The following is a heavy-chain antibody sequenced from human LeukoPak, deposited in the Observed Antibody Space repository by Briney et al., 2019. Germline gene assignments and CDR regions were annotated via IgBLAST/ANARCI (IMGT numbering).Heavy chain of an antibody. CDR1: GFTFSSYW. CDR3: ARVDKSSGGSCYGY. Sequence: GRSLRLSCAASGFTFSSYWMSWVRQAPGKGLEWVANIKQDGSEKYYVDSVKGRFTISRGNAKNSLYLQMNSLRAEDTAVYYCARVDKSSGGSCYGYWGQGTLVTVSS. J-gene: IGHJ4*02. D-gene: IGHD2-15*01. CDR2: IKQDGSEK. V-gene: IGHV3-7*01.